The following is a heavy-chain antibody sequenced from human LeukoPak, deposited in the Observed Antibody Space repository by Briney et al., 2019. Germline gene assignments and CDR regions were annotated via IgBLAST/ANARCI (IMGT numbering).Heavy chain of an antibody. CDR2: IIPILGIA. D-gene: IGHD6-13*01. Sequence: SVKVSCKASGGTFSSYAINWVRQAPGQGLEWMGRIIPILGIANYAQKFQGRVTITADKSTSTAYMELSSLRSEDTAVYYCARDRAAADDFDYWGQGTLVTVSS. V-gene: IGHV1-69*04. J-gene: IGHJ4*02. CDR1: GGTFSSYA. CDR3: ARDRAAADDFDY.